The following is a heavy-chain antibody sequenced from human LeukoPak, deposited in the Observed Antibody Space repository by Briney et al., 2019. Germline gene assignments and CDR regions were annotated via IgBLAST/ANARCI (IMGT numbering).Heavy chain of an antibody. CDR1: GGTFSSYA. Sequence: GASVTVSCKASGGTFSSYAISWVRQAPGRGLDWMGGIIPIFGTANYAQQFQGRVTITADESTSTAYMELSSLRSEDTAVYYCAREASSGSYYNDAFDIWGQGTMVTVSS. CDR2: IIPIFGTA. J-gene: IGHJ3*02. V-gene: IGHV1-69*13. D-gene: IGHD3-10*01. CDR3: AREASSGSYYNDAFDI.